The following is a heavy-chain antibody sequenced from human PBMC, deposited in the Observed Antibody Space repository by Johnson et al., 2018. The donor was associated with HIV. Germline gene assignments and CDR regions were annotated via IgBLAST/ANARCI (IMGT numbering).Heavy chain of an antibody. J-gene: IGHJ3*02. D-gene: IGHD3-22*01. V-gene: IGHV3-23*04. CDR3: AKDLFGGVIVVGAFDI. CDR2: ISGSGGRT. CDR1: GFTFSRHA. Sequence: VQLVESGGGLVQSGGSLRLSCAASGFTFSRHAMSWVRQAPGKGLDWVPAISGSGGRTYYGDSVKGRFTTSGDNSKNTLYMQMKSLRAEDTAVYYCAKDLFGGVIVVGAFDIWGQGAMVTVSS.